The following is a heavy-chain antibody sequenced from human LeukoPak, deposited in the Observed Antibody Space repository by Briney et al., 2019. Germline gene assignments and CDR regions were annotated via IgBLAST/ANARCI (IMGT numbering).Heavy chain of an antibody. CDR1: GGSFSGYY. J-gene: IGHJ4*02. CDR3: ASGVAATY. D-gene: IGHD2-15*01. CDR2: INHSGST. V-gene: IGHV4-34*01. Sequence: SETLSLTCAVYGGSFSGYYWSWIRQPPGKGPEWIGEINHSGSTNYNPSLKSRVTISVDTSKNQFSLKLSSVTAADTAVYYCASGVAATYWGQGTLVTVSS.